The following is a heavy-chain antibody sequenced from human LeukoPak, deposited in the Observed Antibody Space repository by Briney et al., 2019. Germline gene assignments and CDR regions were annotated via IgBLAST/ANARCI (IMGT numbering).Heavy chain of an antibody. Sequence: GGSLRLSCAASGFTFSSYAMSWVRQAPGKGPEWVSAISGSGGSTYYADSVKGRFTISRDNSKNTLYLQMNSLRAEDTAVYYCAKDGTSTWGFDYWGQGTLVTVSS. D-gene: IGHD1-1*01. CDR3: AKDGTSTWGFDY. V-gene: IGHV3-23*01. J-gene: IGHJ4*02. CDR2: ISGSGGST. CDR1: GFTFSSYA.